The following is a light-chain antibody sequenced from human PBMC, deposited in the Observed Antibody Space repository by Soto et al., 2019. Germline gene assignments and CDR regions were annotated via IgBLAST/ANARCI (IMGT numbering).Light chain of an antibody. CDR3: SSYSSSSTHVV. Sequence: QSALTQPASVSGSPGRSVTISCTGSSSDVGDFNYVSWYQHLPGRAPKLIIYDVTNRPSGISYRFSASKSGRTASLTISGXXXXXXXXXXCSSYSSSSTHVVFGGGTKLTVX. V-gene: IGLV2-14*03. CDR1: SSDVGDFNY. J-gene: IGLJ2*01. CDR2: DVT.